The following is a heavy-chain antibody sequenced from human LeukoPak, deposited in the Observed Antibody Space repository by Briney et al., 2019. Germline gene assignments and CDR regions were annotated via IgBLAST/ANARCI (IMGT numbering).Heavy chain of an antibody. CDR2: INTKNGET. D-gene: IGHD4/OR15-4a*01. CDR3: ATESGHCYGASCFYFFDL. J-gene: IGHJ4*02. Sequence: ASVNVSCKASVCTFTNYGICGVRQPPGQGLERMGWINTKNGETDYTKKLQSRVTMTTHKSPNTAYMESRSLRSDDTAVYYCATESGHCYGASCFYFFDLWGQGLLATVSS. V-gene: IGHV1-18*01. CDR1: VCTFTNYG.